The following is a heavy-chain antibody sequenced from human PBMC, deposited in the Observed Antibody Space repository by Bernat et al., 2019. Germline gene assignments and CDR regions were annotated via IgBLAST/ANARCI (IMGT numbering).Heavy chain of an antibody. CDR2: ISSSSSYI. CDR1: GFTFSSYS. V-gene: IGHV3-21*01. J-gene: IGHJ5*02. Sequence: EVQLVESGGGLVKPGGSLRLSCAASGFTFSSYSMNWVRQAPWKGLEWVSSISSSSSYIYYADSVKGRFTISRDNAKNSLYLQMNSLRAEDTAVYYCARASFPSGSYSTWGQGTLVTVSS. D-gene: IGHD1-26*01. CDR3: ARASFPSGSYST.